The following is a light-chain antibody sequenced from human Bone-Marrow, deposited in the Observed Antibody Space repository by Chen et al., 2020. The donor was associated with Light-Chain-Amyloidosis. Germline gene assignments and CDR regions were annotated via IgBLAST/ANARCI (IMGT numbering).Light chain of an antibody. CDR1: QSVSSY. CDR2: YAS. Sequence: EIVLTQSPATLSLSPGEKATLSCRASQSVSSYLALYQQNPGQAPRLLIYYASNRATGIPARFSGSGYGTDFTLTISSLEPEDFAVYYCQQRSNWPPMYTFGQGTKLEIK. CDR3: QQRSNWPPMYT. V-gene: IGKV3-11*01. J-gene: IGKJ2*01.